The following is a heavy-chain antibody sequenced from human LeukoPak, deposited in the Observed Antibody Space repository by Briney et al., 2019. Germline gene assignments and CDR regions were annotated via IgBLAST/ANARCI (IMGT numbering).Heavy chain of an antibody. Sequence: GGSLRLSCAASGFTFSSYSMNWVRQAPGKGLEWVSSISSSSYIYYADSVKGRFTISRDNAKNSLHLQMNSLRAEDTAVYYCARGQQGSSWYYFDYWGQGTLVTVSS. J-gene: IGHJ4*02. V-gene: IGHV3-21*01. D-gene: IGHD6-13*01. CDR1: GFTFSSYS. CDR3: ARGQQGSSWYYFDY. CDR2: ISSSSYI.